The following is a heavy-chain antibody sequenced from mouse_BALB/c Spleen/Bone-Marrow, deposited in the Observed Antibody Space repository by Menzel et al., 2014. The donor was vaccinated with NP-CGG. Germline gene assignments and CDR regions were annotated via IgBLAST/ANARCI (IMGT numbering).Heavy chain of an antibody. CDR3: ARGNYGNYVDYFDY. CDR1: GFTFSSYG. V-gene: IGHV5-6-3*01. D-gene: IGHD2-1*01. Sequence: EVKLVESGGGLVQPGGSLKLSCAASGFTFSSYGMSWVRQAPGKRRELVASINSNGGSTYYPDSVKGRFTISRDNAKNTLSLQMSSLKSEDTAMYYCARGNYGNYVDYFDYWGQGTTLTVSS. CDR2: INSNGGST. J-gene: IGHJ2*01.